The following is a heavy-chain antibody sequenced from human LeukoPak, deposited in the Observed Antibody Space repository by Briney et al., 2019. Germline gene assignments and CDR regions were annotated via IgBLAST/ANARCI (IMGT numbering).Heavy chain of an antibody. CDR1: GYTFTGYY. Sequence: ASVKVSCKASGYTFTGYYMHWVRQAPGQGLEWMGRINPNSGGTNYAQKFQGRVTMTEDTSTDTAYMELSSLRSEDTAVYYCATDPPTRDTYYYGSGSPMGTLDVWGQGTTVTVSS. J-gene: IGHJ6*02. CDR3: ATDPPTRDTYYYGSGSPMGTLDV. D-gene: IGHD3-10*01. V-gene: IGHV1-2*06. CDR2: INPNSGGT.